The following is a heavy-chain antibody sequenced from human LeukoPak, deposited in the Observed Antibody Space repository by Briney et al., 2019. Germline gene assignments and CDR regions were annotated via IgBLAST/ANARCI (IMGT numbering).Heavy chain of an antibody. J-gene: IGHJ4*02. CDR3: ALEYYDSSGPNHY. Sequence: SETLSLTCTVSGGSISSSSYYWVWIPQPPGKGLEWVMSIYYSGSTYYNPTLKSRVTISVDTSKNQFSLKLSSVTAADTAMSYCALEYYDSSGPNHYWGQGTMVTVSS. V-gene: IGHV4-39*07. D-gene: IGHD3-22*01. CDR1: GGSISSSSYY. CDR2: IYYSGST.